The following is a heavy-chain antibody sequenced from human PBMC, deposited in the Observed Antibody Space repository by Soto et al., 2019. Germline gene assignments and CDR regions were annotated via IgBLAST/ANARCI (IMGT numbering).Heavy chain of an antibody. CDR2: IYYSGST. CDR3: ARGIRFLEWLPRAEYFQH. CDR1: GGSISSGGYY. J-gene: IGHJ1*01. V-gene: IGHV4-31*03. D-gene: IGHD3-3*01. Sequence: VQLQESGPGLVKPSQTLSLTCTVSGGSISSGGYYWSWIRQHPGKGLEWIGYIYYSGSTYYNPSLKSRVTISVDTSKNQFSLKLSSVTAADTAVYYCARGIRFLEWLPRAEYFQHWGQGTLVTVSS.